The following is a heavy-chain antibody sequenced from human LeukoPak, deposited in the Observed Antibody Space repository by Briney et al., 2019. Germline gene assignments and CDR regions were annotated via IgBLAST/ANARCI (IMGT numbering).Heavy chain of an antibody. J-gene: IGHJ4*02. Sequence: SETLSLTCTVSGGSISSYYWSWIRQPPGKGLEWIGYIYYSGSTNYNPPLKSRVTISVDTSKNQFSLKLSSVTAADTAVYYCATYYCSGGSCYSHWGQGTLVTVSS. CDR1: GGSISSYY. V-gene: IGHV4-59*08. CDR3: ATYYCSGGSCYSH. CDR2: IYYSGST. D-gene: IGHD2-15*01.